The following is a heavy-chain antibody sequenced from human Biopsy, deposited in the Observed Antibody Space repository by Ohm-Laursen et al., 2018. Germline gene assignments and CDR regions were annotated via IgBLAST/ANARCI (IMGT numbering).Heavy chain of an antibody. D-gene: IGHD3-22*01. CDR2: IFNSANT. CDR1: GGSISSGGSY. CDR3: ARGDYFDSNGYFWFDP. V-gene: IGHV4-31*01. Sequence: SDTLSLTCTVSGGSISSGGSYWSWIRQRPGKGLEWIGYIFNSANTYYNPSLKNLITISGDTSKNQSSLKLNSVTAADTAVYYCARGDYFDSNGYFWFDPWGQGTLVTVSS. J-gene: IGHJ5*02.